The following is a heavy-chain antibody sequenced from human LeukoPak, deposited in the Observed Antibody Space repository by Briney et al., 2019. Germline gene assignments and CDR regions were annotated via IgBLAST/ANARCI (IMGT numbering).Heavy chain of an antibody. D-gene: IGHD3-22*01. V-gene: IGHV1-69*13. Sequence: SVTVSCKASGGTVSSYAISWVRQAPGQGLEWMGGIIPIFGTANYAQKFQGRVTITADESTSTAYMELSSLRSEDTAVYYCARDYYDSSGYFDWGQGTLVTVSS. CDR3: ARDYYDSSGYFD. CDR1: GGTVSSYA. J-gene: IGHJ4*02. CDR2: IIPIFGTA.